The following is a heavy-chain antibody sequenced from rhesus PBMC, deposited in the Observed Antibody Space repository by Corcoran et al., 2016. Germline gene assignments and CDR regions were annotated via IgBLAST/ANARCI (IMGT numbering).Heavy chain of an antibody. Sequence: QVQLQESGPGLVKPSETLSLTCAVSGYSISSGYGWGWIRQPPGKGLEWIGQIYGGSGSTYYNPSLRSRVPISKDTAKNQFSLKLSSVTAADTAVYYCARYSGRDRGGLDSWGQGVVVTVSS. V-gene: IGHV4-127*01. CDR3: ARYSGRDRGGLDS. D-gene: IGHD4-4*01. CDR2: IYGGSGST. J-gene: IGHJ6*01. CDR1: GYSISSGYG.